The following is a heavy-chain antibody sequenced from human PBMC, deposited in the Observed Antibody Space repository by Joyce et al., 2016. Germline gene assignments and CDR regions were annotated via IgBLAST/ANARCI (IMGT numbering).Heavy chain of an antibody. V-gene: IGHV3-23*01. CDR3: VRPRVAVAGTRWFDP. J-gene: IGHJ5*02. Sequence: EVQLLESGGGLVQPGGSLRLSCAAAGFTFFGYALSWVRQAPGKGLGGVSAIGAGSRGTHYADSVRSRFTISRDDSDNSLYLHMGGLRSDETAVYYCVRPRVAVAGTRWFDPWGQGTLVTVSS. CDR2: IGAGSRGT. D-gene: IGHD6-13*01. CDR1: GFTFFGYA.